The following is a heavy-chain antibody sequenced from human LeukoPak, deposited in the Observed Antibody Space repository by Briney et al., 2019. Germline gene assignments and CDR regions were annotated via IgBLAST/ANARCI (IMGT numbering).Heavy chain of an antibody. CDR3: ARLKGEVAASTDFDY. J-gene: IGHJ4*02. D-gene: IGHD2-15*01. Sequence: SETLSLTCTVSGGSISSSRYYWGWIRQPPGKGLEWIGSIYYSGSTYYNPSLKSRVTISVDTSKNQFSLKLSPVTAADTAVYYCARLKGEVAASTDFDYWGQGTLVTVSS. V-gene: IGHV4-39*01. CDR2: IYYSGST. CDR1: GGSISSSRYY.